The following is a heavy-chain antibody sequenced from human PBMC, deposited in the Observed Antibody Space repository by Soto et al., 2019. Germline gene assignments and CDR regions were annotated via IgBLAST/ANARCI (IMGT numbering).Heavy chain of an antibody. D-gene: IGHD4-4*01. CDR3: AGNYEFDY. V-gene: IGHV4-39*01. J-gene: IGHJ4*02. Sequence: ASETLSLTCTVSGGSISSSSYYWGWIRQPPGKGLEWIGSIYYSGSTYYNPSLKSRVTISVDTSKNQFSLKLSSVTAADTAVYYCAGNYEFDYWGQGTLVTVSS. CDR1: GGSISSSSYY. CDR2: IYYSGST.